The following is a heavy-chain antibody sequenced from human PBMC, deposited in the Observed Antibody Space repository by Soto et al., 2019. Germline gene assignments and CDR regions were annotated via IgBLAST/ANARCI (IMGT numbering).Heavy chain of an antibody. Sequence: PGGSLRLSCAASGFTFSSYSVNWVRQAPGKGLEWVSSISSSSSYIYYADSVKGRFTISRDNAKNSLYLQMNSLRAEDTAVYYCARVHSSSWYHYYYYGMDVWGQGTTVTVSS. J-gene: IGHJ6*02. CDR1: GFTFSSYS. V-gene: IGHV3-21*01. CDR3: ARVHSSSWYHYYYYGMDV. CDR2: ISSSSSYI. D-gene: IGHD6-13*01.